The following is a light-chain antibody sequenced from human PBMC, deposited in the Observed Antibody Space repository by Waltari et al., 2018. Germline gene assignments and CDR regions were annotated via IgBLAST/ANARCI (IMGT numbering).Light chain of an antibody. V-gene: IGLV4-69*01. Sequence: QLVLTQSPSASASLGASVKLTCTLSSGHSSYAIAWHQQKPEKGPRYLMQLHSDGSNSKGDSIPDRFSRSSAGAARYLTIARLQSEDEADYCCQTWGTGIWVFGGGTKLTVL. J-gene: IGLJ3*02. CDR1: SGHSSYA. CDR3: QTWGTGIWV. CDR2: LHSDGSN.